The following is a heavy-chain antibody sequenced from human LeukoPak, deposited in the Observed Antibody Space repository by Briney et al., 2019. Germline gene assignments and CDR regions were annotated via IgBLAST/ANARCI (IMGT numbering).Heavy chain of an antibody. D-gene: IGHD2/OR15-2a*01. CDR3: ARAGFLGSVDH. J-gene: IGHJ4*02. CDR2: INEGGGDK. V-gene: IGHV3-7*01. Sequence: GGSLRLSCAASEFTLSNYWVIWVRQARGGGRVWLANINEGGGDKYYVDSVKGRFTISRDNAKNSLFLQMNSLRDEDTAVYYCARAGFLGSVDHRGQGTLVNVSS. CDR1: EFTLSNYW.